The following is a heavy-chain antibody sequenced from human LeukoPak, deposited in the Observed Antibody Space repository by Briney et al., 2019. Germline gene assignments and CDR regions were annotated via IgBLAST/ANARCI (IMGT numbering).Heavy chain of an antibody. CDR3: AKEFSMTNWFDP. CDR1: GFTFSSYW. V-gene: IGHV3-23*01. CDR2: ISGSGGST. D-gene: IGHD3-3*02. J-gene: IGHJ5*02. Sequence: GGSLRLSCAASGFTFSSYWMSWVRQAPGKGPEWVSAISGSGGSTYYADSVKGRFTISRDNSKNTLYLQMNSLRAEDTAVYYCAKEFSMTNWFDPWGQGTLVTVSS.